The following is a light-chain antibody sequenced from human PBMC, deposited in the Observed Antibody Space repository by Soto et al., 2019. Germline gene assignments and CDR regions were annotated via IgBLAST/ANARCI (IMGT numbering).Light chain of an antibody. CDR2: DTS. J-gene: IGKJ5*01. CDR3: QQRSSWPIT. V-gene: IGKV3-11*01. Sequence: DIVMTQSPDSLAVSLGERATLSCRASQSVSRYLAWYQQKPGQAPRLLIYDTSNRATGIPARFSGSGSGTDFTLTISRLEPEDFAVYYCQQRSSWPITFGQGTRLEIK. CDR1: QSVSRY.